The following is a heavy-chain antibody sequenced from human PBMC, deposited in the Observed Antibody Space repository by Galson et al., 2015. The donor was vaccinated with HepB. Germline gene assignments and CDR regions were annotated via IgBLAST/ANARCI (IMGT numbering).Heavy chain of an antibody. Sequence: SVKVSCKVSGYTLTELSMHWVRQAPGKGLEWMGGFDPEDGETIYAQKFQGRVTMTEDTSTDTAYMELSSLRSEDTAVYYCATGGIAAAADNWFDPWGQGTLVTVSS. V-gene: IGHV1-24*01. D-gene: IGHD6-13*01. CDR1: GYTLTELS. CDR2: FDPEDGET. J-gene: IGHJ5*02. CDR3: ATGGIAAAADNWFDP.